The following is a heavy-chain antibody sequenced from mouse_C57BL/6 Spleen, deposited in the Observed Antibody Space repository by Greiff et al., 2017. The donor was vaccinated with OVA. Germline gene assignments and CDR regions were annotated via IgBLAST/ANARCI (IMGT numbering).Heavy chain of an antibody. V-gene: IGHV1-53*01. CDR3: ARGYGSSYVWYFDV. CDR2: INPSNGGT. Sequence: QVQLQQPGTELVKPGASVKLSCKASGYTFTSYWMHWVKQRPGQGLEWIGNINPSNGGTNYNEKFKSKATLTVDKSSSTAYMQLSSLKSEDSAVYYCARGYGSSYVWYFDVWGTGTTVTVSS. CDR1: GYTFTSYW. D-gene: IGHD1-1*01. J-gene: IGHJ1*03.